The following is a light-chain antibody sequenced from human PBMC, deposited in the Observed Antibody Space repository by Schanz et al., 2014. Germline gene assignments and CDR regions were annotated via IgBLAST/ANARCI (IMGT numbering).Light chain of an antibody. Sequence: EIVLTQSPATLSLSPGERATLSCRASQSISSDLAWYQQKLGQAPRLLIYDASKRATGIPARFSGSGSGTDFTLTISRLEPEDFAVYHCQQYGSSPLTFGGGTKVELK. J-gene: IGKJ4*02. CDR2: DAS. CDR1: QSISSD. V-gene: IGKV3-11*01. CDR3: QQYGSSPLT.